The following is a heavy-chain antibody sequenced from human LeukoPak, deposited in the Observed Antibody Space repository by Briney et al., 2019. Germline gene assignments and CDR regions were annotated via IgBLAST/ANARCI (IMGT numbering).Heavy chain of an antibody. Sequence: ASVKVSCKASGYTFTGNYMHWVRQAPGQGLEWMGWINPNSGDTYYEKKFQGRVTMTGDTSISTAYMELGRLTSDDTAVYYCARDFSQTDNYVYYWGQGTLVTVSS. J-gene: IGHJ4*02. CDR1: GYTFTGNY. V-gene: IGHV1-2*02. D-gene: IGHD3-3*01. CDR3: ARDFSQTDNYVYY. CDR2: INPNSGDT.